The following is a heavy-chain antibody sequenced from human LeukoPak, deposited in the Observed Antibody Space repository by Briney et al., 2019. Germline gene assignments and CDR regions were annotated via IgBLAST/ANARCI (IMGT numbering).Heavy chain of an antibody. V-gene: IGHV1-18*01. CDR2: ISGYNAKT. CDR3: AREVVATIDGFSSRFDP. D-gene: IGHD5-12*01. Sequence: GASVKVSCKASGYTFTSYGISWVRQTPGQGFEWMGWISGYNAKTKYAQKFQGRVTMTTDTSTTTVYMDLRSLRSDDTAMYYCAREVVATIDGFSSRFDPWGQGTRVIVSS. J-gene: IGHJ5*02. CDR1: GYTFTSYG.